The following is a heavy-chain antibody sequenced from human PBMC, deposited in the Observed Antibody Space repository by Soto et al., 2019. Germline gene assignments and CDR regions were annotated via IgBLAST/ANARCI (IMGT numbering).Heavy chain of an antibody. CDR3: ARDVLRYFDWLLPFDY. Sequence: EVQLVESGGGLVQPGGSLRLSCAASGFTFSSYSMNWVRQAPGKGLEWVSYISSSSSTIYYADSVKGRFTISRDNAKNSLYLQMNSLRAADTAVYYCARDVLRYFDWLLPFDYWGQGTLVTVSS. V-gene: IGHV3-48*01. D-gene: IGHD3-9*01. CDR1: GFTFSSYS. CDR2: ISSSSSTI. J-gene: IGHJ4*02.